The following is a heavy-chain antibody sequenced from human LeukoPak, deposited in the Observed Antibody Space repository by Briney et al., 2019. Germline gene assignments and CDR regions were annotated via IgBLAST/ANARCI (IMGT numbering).Heavy chain of an antibody. V-gene: IGHV3-23*01. J-gene: IGHJ1*01. CDR1: GFTLSSYA. CDR3: AKGPAVGSGYHPDH. CDR2: INSGGGT. D-gene: IGHD3-22*01. Sequence: GGSLRLSCAASGFTLSSYAMSWVRQAPGKGLEWVSGINSGGGTYYADSVKGRFTISGDNSKNTLYLQMNSLRAEDTAVYYFAKGPAVGSGYHPDHWGQGTLVTVSS.